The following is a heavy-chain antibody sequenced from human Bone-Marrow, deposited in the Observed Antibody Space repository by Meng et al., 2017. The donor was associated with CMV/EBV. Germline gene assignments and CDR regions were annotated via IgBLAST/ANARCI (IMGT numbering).Heavy chain of an antibody. CDR3: AKETVADHQLPFDY. CDR2: INSDGSST. Sequence: GESLKISCAASGFTFSSYWMHWVRQAPGKGLVWVSRINSDGSSTSYADSVKGRFTISRDNAKNTLYLQMHSLGVEDTAMYYCAKETVADHQLPFDYWGQGTLVTVSS. V-gene: IGHV3-74*01. J-gene: IGHJ4*02. D-gene: IGHD6-19*01. CDR1: GFTFSSYW.